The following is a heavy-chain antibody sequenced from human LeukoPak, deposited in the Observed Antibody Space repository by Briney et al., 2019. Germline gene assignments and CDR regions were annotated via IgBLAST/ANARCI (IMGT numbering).Heavy chain of an antibody. CDR1: GGSISSGDYY. Sequence: SETLSLTCTVSGGSISSGDYYWSWIRQPPGKGLEWIGYIYYSGSTYYNPSLKSRVTISVDTSKNQFSLKLSSVTAADTAVYYCARGARAGYNLEPFDYWGQGTLVTVSS. CDR3: ARGARAGYNLEPFDY. D-gene: IGHD5-24*01. J-gene: IGHJ4*02. CDR2: IYYSGST. V-gene: IGHV4-30-4*01.